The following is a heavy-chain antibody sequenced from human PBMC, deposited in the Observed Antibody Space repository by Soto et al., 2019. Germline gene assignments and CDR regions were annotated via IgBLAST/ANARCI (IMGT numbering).Heavy chain of an antibody. CDR3: ARDCYDNRGGDAFDI. V-gene: IGHV1-18*01. J-gene: IGHJ3*02. CDR2: ISGYNAKT. Sequence: QVQLVQSGSEVKKPGASVKVSCKASGYSFSSYGITWVRQTPGQGLEWMGWISGYNAKTNYGQKFQRRVTMTTDTTKSTADMELRSLRSDDTAVYYCARDCYDNRGGDAFDIWGQGTMVTVSS. D-gene: IGHD3-22*01. CDR1: GYSFSSYG.